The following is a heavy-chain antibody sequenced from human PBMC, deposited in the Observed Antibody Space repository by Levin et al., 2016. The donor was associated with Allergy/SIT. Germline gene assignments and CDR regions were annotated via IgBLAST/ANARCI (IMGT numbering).Heavy chain of an antibody. CDR1: GGSISSSNYY. Sequence: GSLRLSCTVSGGSISSSNYYWGWIRQPPGKGLEWIGSIYYSGSTYYNPSLKSRVTISVDTSKNQFSLKLSSVTAADTAVYYCAATDSYYFDYWGQGTLVTVSS. V-gene: IGHV4-39*07. CDR2: IYYSGST. CDR3: AATDSYYFDY. J-gene: IGHJ4*02. D-gene: IGHD2-15*01.